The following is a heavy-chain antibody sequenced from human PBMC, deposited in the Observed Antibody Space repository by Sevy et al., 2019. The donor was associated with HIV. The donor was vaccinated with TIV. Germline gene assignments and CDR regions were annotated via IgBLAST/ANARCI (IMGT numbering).Heavy chain of an antibody. D-gene: IGHD2-15*01. J-gene: IGHJ6*02. CDR3: AREVVVVVATYYYYYYGMDV. V-gene: IGHV4-4*07. CDR2: IYTSGST. CDR1: GGSISSYY. Sequence: SVTLSLTCTVSGGSISSYYWSWIRQPAGKGLEWIGRIYTSGSTNYNPSLKSRVTMSVDTSKNQFSLKLGSVTAADTAVYYCAREVVVVVATYYYYYYGMDVWGQGTTVTVSS.